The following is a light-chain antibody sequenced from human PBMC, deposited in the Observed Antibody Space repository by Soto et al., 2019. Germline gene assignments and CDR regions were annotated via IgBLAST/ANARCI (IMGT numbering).Light chain of an antibody. CDR3: QQYNTWPLT. J-gene: IGKJ5*01. CDR1: QNIISN. V-gene: IGKV3-15*01. Sequence: EIVMTQSPATLPVSPGERATLSCRASQNIISNLAWSQQKPGQAPRLLIYGASTRATGLPARFSGSGSGTEFTRTISILQSEDCAVYFCQQYNTWPLTFGQGTRLEIK. CDR2: GAS.